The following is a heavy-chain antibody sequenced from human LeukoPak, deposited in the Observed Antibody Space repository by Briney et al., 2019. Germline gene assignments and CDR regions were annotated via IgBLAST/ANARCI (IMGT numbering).Heavy chain of an antibody. J-gene: IGHJ4*02. D-gene: IGHD3-22*01. V-gene: IGHV3-23*01. CDR2: ISGSGGST. CDR1: GFTFSSYA. CDR3: ARDGYYYDSSGYYRQFDY. Sequence: GGSLRLSCAASGFTFSSYAMSWVRQAPGKGLEWVSAISGSGGSTYYADSVKGRFTISRDNSKNTLYLQMNSLRAEDTAVYYCARDGYYYDSSGYYRQFDYWGQGTLVTVSS.